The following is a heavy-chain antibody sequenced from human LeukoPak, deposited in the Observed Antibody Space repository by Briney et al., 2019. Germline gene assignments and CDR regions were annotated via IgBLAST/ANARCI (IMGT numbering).Heavy chain of an antibody. V-gene: IGHV4-34*01. J-gene: IGHJ3*02. Sequence: SETLSLTCAVYGGTFSGYYWSWIRQPPGKGLEWIGEINHSGSTNYNPSLKSRVTISVDTSKNQFSLKLSSVTAADTAVYYCARYYSSGGGTRDAFDIWGQGTMVTVSS. CDR3: ARYYSSGGGTRDAFDI. D-gene: IGHD6-19*01. CDR1: GGTFSGYY. CDR2: INHSGST.